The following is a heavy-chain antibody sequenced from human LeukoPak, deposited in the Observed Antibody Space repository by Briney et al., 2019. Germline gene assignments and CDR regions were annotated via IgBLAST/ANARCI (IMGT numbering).Heavy chain of an antibody. CDR2: ISGSGGST. CDR3: AKSPYYDFWSGNYFDY. CDR1: GFTFSSYA. D-gene: IGHD3-3*01. J-gene: IGHJ4*02. Sequence: GGSLRLSCAASGFTFSSYAMSWVRQAPGKGLEWVSAISGSGGSTYYADSVKGRFTISRDNSKDTLCLQMNSLRAEDTAVYYCAKSPYYDFWSGNYFDYWGQGTLVTVSS. V-gene: IGHV3-23*01.